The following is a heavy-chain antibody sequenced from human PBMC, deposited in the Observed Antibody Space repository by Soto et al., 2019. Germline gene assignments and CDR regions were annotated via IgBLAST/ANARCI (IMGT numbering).Heavy chain of an antibody. CDR2: ISAYNGNT. CDR1: GYTFTSYG. Sequence: GASVKVSCKASGYTFTSYGISWVRQAPGQGLEWMGWISAYNGNTNYAQKLQGRATMTTDTSTSTAYMELRSLRSDDTAVYYCARDVRLITMVRGVIIPFDYWGQGTLVTVSS. J-gene: IGHJ4*02. D-gene: IGHD3-10*01. V-gene: IGHV1-18*01. CDR3: ARDVRLITMVRGVIIPFDY.